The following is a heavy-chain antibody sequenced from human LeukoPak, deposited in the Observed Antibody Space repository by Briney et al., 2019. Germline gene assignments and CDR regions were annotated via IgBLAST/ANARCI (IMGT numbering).Heavy chain of an antibody. CDR1: GGSFSGYY. J-gene: IGHJ4*02. Sequence: SETLSLTCAVYGGSFSGYYWSWIRQPPGKGLEWIGEINHSGSTNYNPSLKRRVTISVDTSKNQFSLKLSSVTAADTAVYYCARGRGYSPSWSLGTGKSSFFDYWGQGTLVTVSS. D-gene: IGHD1-26*01. V-gene: IGHV4-34*01. CDR3: ARGRGYSPSWSLGTGKSSFFDY. CDR2: INHSGST.